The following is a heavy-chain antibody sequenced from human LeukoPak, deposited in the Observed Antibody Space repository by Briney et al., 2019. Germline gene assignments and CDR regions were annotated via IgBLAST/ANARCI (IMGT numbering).Heavy chain of an antibody. CDR3: AKDLLLRVAFAHDAFDI. Sequence: PGGSLRLSCAASGFTFSSYGMHWVRQAPGKGLEWVAFIRYDGSNKYYADSVKGRFTISRDNSKNTLYLQMNSLRAEDTAVYYCAKDLLLRVAFAHDAFDIWGQGTMVTVSS. D-gene: IGHD2-15*01. V-gene: IGHV3-30*02. CDR2: IRYDGSNK. CDR1: GFTFSSYG. J-gene: IGHJ3*02.